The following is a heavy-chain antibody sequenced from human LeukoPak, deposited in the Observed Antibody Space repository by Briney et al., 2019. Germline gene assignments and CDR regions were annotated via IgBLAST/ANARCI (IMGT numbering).Heavy chain of an antibody. CDR2: IYSGGST. V-gene: IGHV3-53*01. J-gene: IGHJ4*02. CDR3: ARSASIAAAAELDY. Sequence: GGSLRLSCAASGFTVSSNYMSWVRQAPGKGLEWVSVIYSGGSTYYADSVKGRFTISRDNSKNTLYLQMNSPRAEDTAVYYCARSASIAAAAELDYWGQGTLVTVSS. D-gene: IGHD6-13*01. CDR1: GFTVSSNY.